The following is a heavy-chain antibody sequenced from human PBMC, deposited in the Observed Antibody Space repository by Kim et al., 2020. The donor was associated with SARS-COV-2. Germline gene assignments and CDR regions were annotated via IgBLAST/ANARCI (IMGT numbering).Heavy chain of an antibody. J-gene: IGHJ6*02. V-gene: IGHV4-39*07. D-gene: IGHD5-12*01. CDR1: RGSISSRSYY. Sequence: SETLSLTCTVSRGSISSRSYYWGWIRQPPGKGLEWIGSISYSGSTYYNPSLKSRVTMSLDTSKNQFSLKLSSVTAADTAVYYCARDCPSSGIVAMMWGHYSYGMDVWGQGTTVTVSS. CDR3: ARDCPSSGIVAMMWGHYSYGMDV. CDR2: ISYSGST.